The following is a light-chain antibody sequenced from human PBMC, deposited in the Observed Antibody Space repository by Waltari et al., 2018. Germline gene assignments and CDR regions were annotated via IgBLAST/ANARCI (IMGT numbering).Light chain of an antibody. CDR3: ASWDDDIRGDV. J-gene: IGLJ1*01. V-gene: IGLV1-47*01. Sequence: QSVLTQPPSASGPPGHNVDISCSGDYSNIGRFGARWYQQLPGTAPRLLIYENSLRPSRVPERFSGSRSGTSASLAITGLRSEDEGAYFCASWDDDIRGDVFGTGTAVTVL. CDR2: ENS. CDR1: YSNIGRFG.